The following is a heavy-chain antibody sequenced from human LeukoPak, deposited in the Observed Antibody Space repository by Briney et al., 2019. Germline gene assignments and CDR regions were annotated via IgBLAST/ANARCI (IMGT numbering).Heavy chain of an antibody. CDR1: GGSISSGGYY. J-gene: IGHJ4*02. CDR3: ARGVAGDRDFDY. CDR2: IYYSGST. Sequence: SQTLSLTCTVSGGSISSGGYYWSWIRQHPRKGLEWIGYIYYSGSTYYNPSIRSRVTISVDTSKNQFSLKLSSVTAADAAVYYCARGVAGDRDFDYWGQGTLVTVSS. V-gene: IGHV4-31*03. D-gene: IGHD6-19*01.